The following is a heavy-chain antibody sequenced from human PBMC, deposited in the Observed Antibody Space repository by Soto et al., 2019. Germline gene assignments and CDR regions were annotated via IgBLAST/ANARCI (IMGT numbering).Heavy chain of an antibody. D-gene: IGHD5-12*01. Sequence: SEVLALLWSVSGGSISSRDHYLCWLRHHPGKGREWIGYIYYSGSTYYNPSLKSRVTISVDTSKNQFSLKLSSVTAADTAVYYCAASCVGCRGFNYYGMDVWGQGTTVT. V-gene: IGHV4-31*02. CDR1: GGSISSRDHY. CDR3: AASCVGCRGFNYYGMDV. J-gene: IGHJ6*02. CDR2: IYYSGST.